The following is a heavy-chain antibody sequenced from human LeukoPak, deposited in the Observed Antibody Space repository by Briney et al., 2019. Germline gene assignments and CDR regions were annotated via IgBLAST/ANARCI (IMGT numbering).Heavy chain of an antibody. D-gene: IGHD2-8*02. Sequence: ASVKVSCKPSGYTFTNSGICWGPHAPGQRLEWMGWISAYNGNTDYTQNIQGRDTLTADTSTSTPYMELWSPRSTSTALYNCARVGQYCTGISCFDYWSQATLVTVSS. CDR1: GYTFTNSG. J-gene: IGHJ4*02. CDR2: ISAYNGNT. CDR3: ARVGQYCTGISCFDY. V-gene: IGHV1-18*01.